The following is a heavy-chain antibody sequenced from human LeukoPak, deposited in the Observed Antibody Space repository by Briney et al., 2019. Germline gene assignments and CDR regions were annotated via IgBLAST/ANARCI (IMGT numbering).Heavy chain of an antibody. D-gene: IGHD3-9*01. V-gene: IGHV1-18*01. CDR2: ISAYNGNT. J-gene: IGHJ6*02. CDR3: ARDSDYDILTGYYLYYYYGMDV. Sequence: GASVKLSCKASGYTFTSYGISWVRQAPGQGLEWMGWISAYNGNTNYAQKLQGRVTMTTDTSTSTAYMELRSLRSDDTAVYYCARDSDYDILTGYYLYYYYGMDVWGQGTTVTVSS. CDR1: GYTFTSYG.